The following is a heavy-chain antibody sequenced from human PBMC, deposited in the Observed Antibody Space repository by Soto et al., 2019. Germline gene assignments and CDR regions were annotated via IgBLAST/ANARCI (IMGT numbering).Heavy chain of an antibody. CDR1: GYTFTSYY. CDR2: INPSGGST. V-gene: IGHV1-46*01. J-gene: IGHJ4*02. CDR3: ARDGFMITFGGVIATHFDY. D-gene: IGHD3-16*02. Sequence: ASVKVSCKASGYTFTSYYMHWVRQAPGQGLEWMGIINPSGGSTSYAQKFQGRVTMTSDTSTSTVYMELSSLRSEDTAVYYCARDGFMITFGGVIATHFDYWGQGTLVTVSS.